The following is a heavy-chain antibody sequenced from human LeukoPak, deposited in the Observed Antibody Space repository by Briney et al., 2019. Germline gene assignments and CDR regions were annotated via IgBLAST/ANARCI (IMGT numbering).Heavy chain of an antibody. Sequence: ASVKVSCKASGYTFTSYGISWVRQAPGQGLEWMGWISAYNGNTNYAQKLQGRVTMTTDTSTSTAYMELRSLRSDDTAVYYCAIRDYGCNLDAFDIRGQGTMVTVSS. CDR1: GYTFTSYG. CDR3: AIRDYGCNLDAFDI. D-gene: IGHD4-23*01. V-gene: IGHV1-18*01. CDR2: ISAYNGNT. J-gene: IGHJ3*02.